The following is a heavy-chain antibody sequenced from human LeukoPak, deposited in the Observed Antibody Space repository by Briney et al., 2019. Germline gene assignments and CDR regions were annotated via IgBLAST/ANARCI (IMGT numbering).Heavy chain of an antibody. V-gene: IGHV3-23*01. D-gene: IGHD6-19*01. CDR3: AKDSSSGWYGPVHNYFDY. J-gene: IGHJ4*02. CDR2: ISGSGGST. Sequence: PGGSLRLSCAASGFTFSSYAMSWVRQAPGKGLEGVSAISGSGGSTYYADSVKGRITISRDNSKNTLYLQMNSLRAEDTAVYYCAKDSSSGWYGPVHNYFDYWGQGTLVTVSS. CDR1: GFTFSSYA.